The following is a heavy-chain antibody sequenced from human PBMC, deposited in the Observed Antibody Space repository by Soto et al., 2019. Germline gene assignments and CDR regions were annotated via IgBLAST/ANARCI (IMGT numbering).Heavy chain of an antibody. CDR3: AKDRQTTVTPYYYYGMDV. CDR2: ISYDGSNK. J-gene: IGHJ6*02. CDR1: GFTFSSYG. Sequence: QVQLVESGGGVVQPGRSLRLSCAASGFTFSSYGMHWVRQAPGKGLEWVAVISYDGSNKYYADSVKGRFTISRDNSKNSLYLQMNSLRAEDTAGYYCAKDRQTTVTPYYYYGMDVWGQGTTVTVSS. D-gene: IGHD4-4*01. V-gene: IGHV3-30*18.